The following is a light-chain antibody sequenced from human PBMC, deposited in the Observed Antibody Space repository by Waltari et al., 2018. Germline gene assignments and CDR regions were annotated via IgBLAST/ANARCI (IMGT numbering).Light chain of an antibody. J-gene: IGKJ2*01. CDR1: QDIIND. CDR2: EAS. CDR3: QQDYSYPHT. V-gene: IGKV1-6*01. Sequence: AVQMTQSPSSLSASVGDRVTITCRASQDIINDLGWFQQKPGKAPKLLIYEASILPSGVPSRFSGSGSGTYFTLTISSLEPDDSATYYCQQDYSYPHTFGQGTKLE.